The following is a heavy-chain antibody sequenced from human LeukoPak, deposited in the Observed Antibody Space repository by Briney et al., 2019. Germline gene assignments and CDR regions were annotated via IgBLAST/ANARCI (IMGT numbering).Heavy chain of an antibody. D-gene: IGHD6-13*01. CDR2: IGWNSGGI. J-gene: IGHJ4*02. CDR3: AKAGTVPFFDC. Sequence: GGSLRLSCAASGFTFDDHAMHWVRQAPGKGLGWVSVIGWNSGGIDYADSVKGRFTISRDNAKNSLYLQMNSLRAEDTALYYCAKAGTVPFFDCWGQGTLVTVSS. CDR1: GFTFDDHA. V-gene: IGHV3-9*01.